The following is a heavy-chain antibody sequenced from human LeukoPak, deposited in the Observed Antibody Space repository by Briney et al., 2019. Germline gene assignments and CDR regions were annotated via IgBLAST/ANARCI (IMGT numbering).Heavy chain of an antibody. V-gene: IGHV4-4*07. CDR3: SRELRMAINSYFGS. CDR2: MHTSGNT. Sequence: SETLSLTCIFSGGSISSYYWSWIRQPAGKGLEWIGRMHTSGNTNYNPSLKSRVTMSVDTSKNQFSLNLSSVTAADTAVYYWSRELRMAINSYFGSWGQGTLVTVSS. CDR1: GGSISSYY. J-gene: IGHJ4*01. D-gene: IGHD5-24*01.